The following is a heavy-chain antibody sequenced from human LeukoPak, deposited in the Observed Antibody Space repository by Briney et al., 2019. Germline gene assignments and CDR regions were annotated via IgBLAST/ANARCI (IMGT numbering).Heavy chain of an antibody. V-gene: IGHV1-2*04. CDR1: GGTFSSYA. D-gene: IGHD6-13*01. Sequence: GASVKVSCKASGGTFSSYAISWVRQAPGQGLEWMGWINPNSGGTNYAQKFQGWVTMTRDTSISTAYMELSRLRSDDTAVYYCARVRSSSSSAFDIWGQGTMVTVSS. CDR2: INPNSGGT. J-gene: IGHJ3*02. CDR3: ARVRSSSSSAFDI.